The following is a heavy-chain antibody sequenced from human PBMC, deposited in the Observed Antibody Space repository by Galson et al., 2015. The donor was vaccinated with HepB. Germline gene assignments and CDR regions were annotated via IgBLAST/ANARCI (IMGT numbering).Heavy chain of an antibody. D-gene: IGHD1-26*01. J-gene: IGHJ4*02. Sequence: QSGAEVKKPGESLRVSCKGSGYSFTSYWISWVRQMPGKGLEWMGRIDPSDSYTNYSPSFQGHVTISADKSISTAYLQWSSLKASDTAMYYCARRAGGHSGSYYGEDYWGQGTLVTVSS. CDR1: GYSFTSYW. CDR3: ARRAGGHSGSYYGEDY. CDR2: IDPSDSYT. V-gene: IGHV5-10-1*01.